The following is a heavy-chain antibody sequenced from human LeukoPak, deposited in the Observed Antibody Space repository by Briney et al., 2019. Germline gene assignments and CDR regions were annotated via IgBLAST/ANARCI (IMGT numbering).Heavy chain of an antibody. CDR2: IYYSGST. V-gene: IGHV4-59*01. D-gene: IGHD2/OR15-2a*01. CDR3: ARSGGSGRVSGTTLGAFDI. CDR1: GGSISSYY. J-gene: IGHJ3*02. Sequence: SETLSLTCTVSGGSISSYYWSWIRQPPGKGLEWIGYIYYSGSTNYNPSLKSRVTISVDTSKNQFSLKLTSVTAADTVVYYGARSGGSGRVSGTTLGAFDIWGQGTMVTVSS.